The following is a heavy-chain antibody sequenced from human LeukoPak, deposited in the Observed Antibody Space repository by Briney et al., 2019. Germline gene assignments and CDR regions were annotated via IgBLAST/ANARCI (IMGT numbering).Heavy chain of an antibody. D-gene: IGHD5-18*01. CDR3: ARELDSYGYFDY. V-gene: IGHV4-61*02. J-gene: IGHJ4*02. Sequence: SETLSLTCTVSGGSISSGSYYSGWIRQPAGTGLEWIRRIYTSGSTNYNPSLKSRVTISVDTSKNRFSLKLSSVTAADTAVYYCARELDSYGYFDYWGQGTLVTVSS. CDR1: GGSISSGSYY. CDR2: IYTSGST.